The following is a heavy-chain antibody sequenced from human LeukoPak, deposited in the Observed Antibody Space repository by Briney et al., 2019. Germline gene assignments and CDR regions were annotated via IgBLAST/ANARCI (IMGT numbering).Heavy chain of an antibody. CDR1: GGSISSSSYY. CDR3: ARGTDDYGGNSRLLDYY. J-gene: IGHJ4*02. CDR2: IYYSGST. D-gene: IGHD4-23*01. V-gene: IGHV4-39*01. Sequence: PSETLSLTCTVSGGSISSSSYYWGWIRQPPGKGLEWIGSIYYSGSTYYNPSLKSRVTISVDTSKNQFSLKLSSVTAADTAVYYCARGTDDYGGNSRLLDYYWGQGTLVTVSS.